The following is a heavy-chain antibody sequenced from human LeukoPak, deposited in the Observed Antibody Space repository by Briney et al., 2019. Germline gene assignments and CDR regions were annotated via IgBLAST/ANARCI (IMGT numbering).Heavy chain of an antibody. CDR1: GFTFSSYA. V-gene: IGHV3-23*01. Sequence: HPGRSLRLSCAASGFTFSSYAMSWVRQAPGKGLEWVSAISGSGGSTYYADSVKGRFTISRDNSKNTLYLQMNSLRAEDTAVYYCVAGGGSSSWYSPYYYYGMDVWGQGTTVTVSS. J-gene: IGHJ6*02. CDR3: VAGGGSSSWYSPYYYYGMDV. CDR2: ISGSGGST. D-gene: IGHD6-13*01.